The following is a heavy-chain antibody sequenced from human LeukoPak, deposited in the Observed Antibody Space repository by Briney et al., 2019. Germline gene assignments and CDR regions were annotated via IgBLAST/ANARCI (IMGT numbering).Heavy chain of an antibody. Sequence: GGSLRLSCAASGFTFSNYDMHWVRQAPGKGLEWVAFIRSDGSNKYYADSVKDRFTISGDNSKNMLYVQMNSLRAEDTAVYYCAKDHSYCSSTSCYLRPGIFDYWGQGTLVTVSS. J-gene: IGHJ4*02. CDR2: IRSDGSNK. V-gene: IGHV3-30*02. CDR3: AKDHSYCSSTSCYLRPGIFDY. D-gene: IGHD2-2*01. CDR1: GFTFSNYD.